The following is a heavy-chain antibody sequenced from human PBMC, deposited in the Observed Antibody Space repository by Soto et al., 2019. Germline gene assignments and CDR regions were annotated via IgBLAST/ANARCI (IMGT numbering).Heavy chain of an antibody. J-gene: IGHJ4*02. Sequence: GGSLRLSSAASGLTFSNYAVTWVRQAPGKGLEWVSTISGSGGSTYYADSVKGRFTISRDNSKNTLYLQMNSLRAEDTAVYYCAKDQGSTWYEIDYWVQGTLVTVSS. CDR3: AKDQGSTWYEIDY. CDR2: ISGSGGST. CDR1: GLTFSNYA. V-gene: IGHV3-23*01. D-gene: IGHD6-13*01.